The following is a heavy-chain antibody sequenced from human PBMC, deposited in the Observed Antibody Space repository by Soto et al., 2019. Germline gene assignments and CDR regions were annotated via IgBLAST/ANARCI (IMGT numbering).Heavy chain of an antibody. CDR2: IYSGGST. D-gene: IGHD3-22*01. CDR3: ARDFRDSTYYYDSSGYPAN. J-gene: IGHJ4*02. CDR1: GFTVSSNY. Sequence: VGSLRLSCAASGFTVSSNYMSWVRQAPGKGLEWVSVIYSGGSTYYADSVKGRFTISRDNSKNTLYLQMNSLRAEDTAVYYCARDFRDSTYYYDSSGYPANWGQGTLVTVSS. V-gene: IGHV3-66*01.